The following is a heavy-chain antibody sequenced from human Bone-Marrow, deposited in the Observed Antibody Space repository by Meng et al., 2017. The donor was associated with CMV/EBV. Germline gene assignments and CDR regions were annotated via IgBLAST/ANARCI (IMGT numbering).Heavy chain of an antibody. J-gene: IGHJ4*02. D-gene: IGHD3-10*01. Sequence: GESLKISCAPSGFTFSSYSMSWIRQAPGKGLEWVSSITSSSTNKYYADSVRGRFTISRDNAKNSLYLQMNSLTVEDSAVYYCARESSPIPFDYWGQGALVTVSS. CDR2: ITSSSTNK. CDR3: ARESSPIPFDY. V-gene: IGHV3-21*06. CDR1: GFTFSSYS.